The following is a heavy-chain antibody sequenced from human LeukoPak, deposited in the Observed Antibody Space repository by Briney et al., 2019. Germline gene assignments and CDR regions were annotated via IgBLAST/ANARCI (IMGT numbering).Heavy chain of an antibody. Sequence: GGSLRLSCAASGFTFSSYSMNWVRQAPGKGLEWVSYISSSSSTIYYADSVKGRFTTSRDNAKKSLYLQMNSLRAEDTAVYYCARDFHRRLYDSSGYYLYWGQGTLVTVSS. CDR3: ARDFHRRLYDSSGYYLY. J-gene: IGHJ4*02. CDR1: GFTFSSYS. V-gene: IGHV3-48*01. CDR2: ISSSSSTI. D-gene: IGHD3-22*01.